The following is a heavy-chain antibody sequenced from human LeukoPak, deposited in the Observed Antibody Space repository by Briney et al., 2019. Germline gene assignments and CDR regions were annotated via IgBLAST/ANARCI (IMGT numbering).Heavy chain of an antibody. CDR3: ARDQEYSGSYYRYFDF. V-gene: IGHV4-59*01. CDR2: IYSRGLTRGST. CDR1: GGSLSSYY. Sequence: PSETLSLTCTVSGGSLSSYYWSWIRQPPGKGLEWIGYIYSRGLTRGSTNYTPSLKSRVTLSVDTSKNQFSLKLSSVTAADTAVYYCARDQEYSGSYYRYFDFWGQGALVTVSS. D-gene: IGHD1-26*01. J-gene: IGHJ4*02.